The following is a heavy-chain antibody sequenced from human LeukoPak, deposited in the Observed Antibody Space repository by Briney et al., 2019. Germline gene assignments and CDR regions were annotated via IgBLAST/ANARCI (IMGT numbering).Heavy chain of an antibody. CDR1: GFTFSSYE. V-gene: IGHV3-48*03. Sequence: GGSLRLSCAASGFTFSSYEMNWVRQAPGKGLEWVSYISSSGSTIYYADSVEGRFTISRDNAKNSLYLQMNSLRAEDTAVYYCARGGIAVAEFYFDYWGQGTLVTVSS. J-gene: IGHJ4*02. D-gene: IGHD6-19*01. CDR3: ARGGIAVAEFYFDY. CDR2: ISSSGSTI.